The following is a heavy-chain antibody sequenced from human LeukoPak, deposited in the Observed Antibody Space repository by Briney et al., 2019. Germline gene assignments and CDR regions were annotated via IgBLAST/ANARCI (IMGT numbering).Heavy chain of an antibody. CDR1: GGSISSGGYY. V-gene: IGHV4-31*03. CDR3: ARADYDSSGLLDY. CDR2: IYYSGST. J-gene: IGHJ4*02. Sequence: PSQTLSLTCTVSGGSISSGGYYWSWIRQHPGKGLEWIGYIYYSGSTYYSPSLKSRVTISVDTSKNQFSLKLSSVTAADTAVYYCARADYDSSGLLDYWGQGTLVTVSS. D-gene: IGHD3-22*01.